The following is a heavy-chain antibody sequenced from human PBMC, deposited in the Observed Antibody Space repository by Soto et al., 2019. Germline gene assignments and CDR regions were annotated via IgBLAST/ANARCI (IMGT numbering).Heavy chain of an antibody. CDR2: IIPIFGTA. CDR1: GGTFSSYA. J-gene: IGHJ5*02. Sequence: VQLLESGAEVKKPGSSVKVSCKASGGTFSSYAISWVRQAPGQGLEWMGGIIPIFGTANYAQKFQGRVTITADESTSTAYMELSSLRSEDTAVYYCARDYRWFGEQGGDWFDPWGQGTLVTVSS. CDR3: ARDYRWFGEQGGDWFDP. D-gene: IGHD3-10*01. V-gene: IGHV1-69*01.